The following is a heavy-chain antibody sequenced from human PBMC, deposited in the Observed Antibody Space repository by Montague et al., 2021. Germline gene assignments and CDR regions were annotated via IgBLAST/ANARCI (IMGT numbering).Heavy chain of an antibody. CDR2: ITLDGSST. Sequence: SLRLSCAASGFSFSSYWMHWVRQAPGEGLLWVSRITLDGSSTTFADSVKGRFTTSRDNAKATLYLQMNSLRVEDTAVYYCARNLASVAPGAFDIWGQGTMVTVSS. D-gene: IGHD7-27*01. CDR1: GFSFSSYW. J-gene: IGHJ3*02. V-gene: IGHV3-74*01. CDR3: ARNLASVAPGAFDI.